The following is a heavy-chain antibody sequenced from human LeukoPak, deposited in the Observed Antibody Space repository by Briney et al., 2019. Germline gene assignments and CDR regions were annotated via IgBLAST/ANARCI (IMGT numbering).Heavy chain of an antibody. D-gene: IGHD3-22*01. J-gene: IGHJ4*02. V-gene: IGHV1-69*13. CDR1: GGTFSSYA. CDR3: ALYYYDSSGYYYSFDY. Sequence: SVKVSCKASGGTFSSYAISWVRQAPGQGLEWMGGIIPIFGTANYAQKFQGGVTITADESTSTAYMELSSLRSEDTAVYYCALYYYDSSGYYYSFDYWGQGTLVTVSS. CDR2: IIPIFGTA.